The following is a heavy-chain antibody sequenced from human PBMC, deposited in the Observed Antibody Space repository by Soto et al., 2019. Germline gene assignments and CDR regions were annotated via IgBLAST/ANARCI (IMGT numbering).Heavy chain of an antibody. CDR1: GFTFSSYG. J-gene: IGHJ4*02. CDR2: ISYDGSNK. CDR3: AKDRESLASPVDY. Sequence: GGSLRLSCAASGFTFSSYGMHWVREAPGKGLEWVAVISYDGSNKYYADSVKGRFTISRDNSKNTLYLQMNSLRAEESAVYYCAKDRESLASPVDYWGQGTLVTVSS. V-gene: IGHV3-30*18. D-gene: IGHD5-12*01.